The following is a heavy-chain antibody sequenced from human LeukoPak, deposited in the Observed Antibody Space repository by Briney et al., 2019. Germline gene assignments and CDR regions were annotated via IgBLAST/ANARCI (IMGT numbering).Heavy chain of an antibody. CDR3: ARGGRLGFDP. V-gene: IGHV4-59*01. CDR2: IYYSGSA. D-gene: IGHD3-16*01. J-gene: IGHJ5*02. CDR1: GGSISSNY. Sequence: SETLSLTCTVSGGSISSNYGSWIRQPPGKGLEWNGYIYYSGSANYNPSLKSRVTISVDTSKNQFSLKLSSVTAADTAVYYCARGGRLGFDPWGQGTLVTVSS.